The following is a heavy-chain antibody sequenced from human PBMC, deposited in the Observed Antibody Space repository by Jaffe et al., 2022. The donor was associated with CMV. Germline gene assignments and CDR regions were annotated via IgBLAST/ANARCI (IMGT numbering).Heavy chain of an antibody. CDR2: INHSGST. CDR1: GGSFSGYY. J-gene: IGHJ6*03. Sequence: QVQLQQWGAGLLKPSETLSLTCAVYGGSFSGYYWSWIRQPPGKGLEWIGEINHSGSTNYNPSLKSRVTISVDTSKNQFSLKLSSVTAADTAVYYCARERRGCSSTSCFWITQRGYSYGGSYYYYYMDVWGKGTTVTVSS. D-gene: IGHD2-2*01. V-gene: IGHV4-34*01. CDR3: ARERRGCSSTSCFWITQRGYSYGGSYYYYYMDV.